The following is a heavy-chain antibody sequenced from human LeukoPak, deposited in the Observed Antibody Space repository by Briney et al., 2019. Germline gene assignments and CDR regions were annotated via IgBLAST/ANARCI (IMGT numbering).Heavy chain of an antibody. CDR2: IVVGSDNT. V-gene: IGHV1-58*01. CDR3: AAPYSSTWFDS. Sequence: SVKVSCKASGFTFTSRSAVQWVRQARGQRLECIGWIVVGSDNTNYAQKFQERVIITRDMSASTAYMELSSLRSEDTAVYYCAAPYSSTWFDSWGQGTLVTVSS. CDR1: GFTFTSRSA. J-gene: IGHJ5*01. D-gene: IGHD6-13*01.